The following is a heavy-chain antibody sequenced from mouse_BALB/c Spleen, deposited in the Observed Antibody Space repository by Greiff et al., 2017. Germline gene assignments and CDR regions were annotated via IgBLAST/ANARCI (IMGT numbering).Heavy chain of an antibody. D-gene: IGHD4-1*01. CDR1: GFTFSDYY. Sequence: EVQGVESGGGLVKPGGSLKLSCAASGFTFSDYYMYWVRQTPEKRLEWVATISDGGSYTYYPDSVKGRFTISRDNAKNNLYLQMSSLKSEDTAMYYCATGSWFAYWGQGTLVTVSA. V-gene: IGHV5-4*02. CDR3: ATGSWFAY. CDR2: ISDGGSYT. J-gene: IGHJ3*01.